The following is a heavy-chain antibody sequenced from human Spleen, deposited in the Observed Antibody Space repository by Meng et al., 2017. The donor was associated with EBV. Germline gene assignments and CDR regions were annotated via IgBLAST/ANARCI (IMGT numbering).Heavy chain of an antibody. Sequence: QVPLRDAGPGLVKPSQTLSLTCSVSDGSISSGSYYWSCIREAPGKGLEWIGYIYHSGTVYYNPSLKSRVSLLLDMSKNQFSVNLTSVTAADTAVYYCARVSVQWLRFDSWGQGTLVTVSS. CDR2: IYHSGTV. CDR1: DGSISSGSYY. V-gene: IGHV4-30-4*01. J-gene: IGHJ5*01. D-gene: IGHD6-19*01. CDR3: ARVSVQWLRFDS.